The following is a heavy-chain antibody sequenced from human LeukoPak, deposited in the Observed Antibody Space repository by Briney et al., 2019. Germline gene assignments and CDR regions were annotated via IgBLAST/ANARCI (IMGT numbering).Heavy chain of an antibody. CDR2: INPSGGST. Sequence: GASVKVSCKASGYTFTNYYMHWVRQAPGQGLEWMGIINPSGGSTSYAQKFQGRVTMTRDTSTSTVYIELSSLRSEDTAVYYCARGPLPARVPAAIPYGMDVWGQGTTVTVSS. V-gene: IGHV1-46*01. J-gene: IGHJ6*02. CDR1: GYTFTNYY. CDR3: ARGPLPARVPAAIPYGMDV. D-gene: IGHD2-2*01.